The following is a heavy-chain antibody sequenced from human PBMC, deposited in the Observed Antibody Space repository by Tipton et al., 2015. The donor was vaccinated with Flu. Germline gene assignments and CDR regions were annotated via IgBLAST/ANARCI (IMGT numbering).Heavy chain of an antibody. CDR1: GGSVSSSPYY. V-gene: IGHV4-39*07. Sequence: TLSLTCTVSGGSVSSSPYYWGWVRQSPGKGLEWIGTIDYSGNTHYNPSLESRVSISVAKMQFSLSLSSVTAADTGVYYCARELAYWGQGMLVTVSS. CDR2: IDYSGNT. CDR3: ARELAY. J-gene: IGHJ4*02.